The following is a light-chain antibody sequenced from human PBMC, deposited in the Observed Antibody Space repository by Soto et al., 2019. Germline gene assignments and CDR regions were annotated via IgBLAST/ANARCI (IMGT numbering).Light chain of an antibody. V-gene: IGKV3-20*01. J-gene: IGKJ4*01. CDR2: GAS. CDR3: QQYGTSPLT. Sequence: EIVLTQSPRTLSLSPGESATLSCTASQSVRSNSLAWYQQKPGQAPRLLMFGASGRATGTPPRFSGRGSGPYFTLTISRLEPEDFAVYYCQQYGTSPLTFGGGTKVDI. CDR1: QSVRSNS.